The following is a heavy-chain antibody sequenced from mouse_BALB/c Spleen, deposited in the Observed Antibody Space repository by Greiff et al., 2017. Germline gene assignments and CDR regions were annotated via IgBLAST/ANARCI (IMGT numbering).Heavy chain of an antibody. Sequence: VQLQQSGAELVKPGASVKLSCTASGFNIKDTYMHWVKQRPEQGLEWIGRIDPANGNTKYDPKFQGKATITADTSSNTAYLQLSSLTSEDTAVYYCARQLGLRGAMDYGGQGTSVTVSS. CDR2: IDPANGNT. CDR1: GFNIKDTY. V-gene: IGHV14-3*02. CDR3: ARQLGLRGAMDY. D-gene: IGHD3-1*01. J-gene: IGHJ4*01.